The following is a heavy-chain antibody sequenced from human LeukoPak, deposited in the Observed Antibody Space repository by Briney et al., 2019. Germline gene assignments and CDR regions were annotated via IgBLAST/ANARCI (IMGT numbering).Heavy chain of an antibody. CDR2: ISSSSSYI. CDR1: GFTFSSYS. CDR3: ARDIVTLEPTY. Sequence: GGSLRLSCAASGFTFSSYSMNWVRQAPGKGLEWVSSISSSSSYIYYADSVKGRFTISRDNAKNSLYLQMNSLRAEDTAAYYCARDIVTLEPTYWGQGTLVTVSS. V-gene: IGHV3-21*01. J-gene: IGHJ4*02. D-gene: IGHD2/OR15-2a*01.